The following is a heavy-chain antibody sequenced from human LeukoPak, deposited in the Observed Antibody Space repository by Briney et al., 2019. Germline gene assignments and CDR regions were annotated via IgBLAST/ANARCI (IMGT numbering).Heavy chain of an antibody. J-gene: IGHJ5*02. D-gene: IGHD6-13*01. V-gene: IGHV4-59*01. Sequence: SETLSLTCTVSGGSISSSYWSWIRQPPGKGLEWIGYIYYSGSTNYNPSLKSRVTISVDTSKNQFSLKLSSVTAADTAVYYCARVSPYSSRTIWFDPWGQGTLVTVSS. CDR1: GGSISSSY. CDR3: ARVSPYSSRTIWFDP. CDR2: IYYSGST.